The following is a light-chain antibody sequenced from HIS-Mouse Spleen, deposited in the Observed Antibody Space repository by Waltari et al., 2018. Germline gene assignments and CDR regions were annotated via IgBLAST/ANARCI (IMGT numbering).Light chain of an antibody. CDR1: KLGDKY. CDR3: QAWDSSYSV. Sequence: SYELTQPPSVSVSPGQTASITCSGDKLGDKYACWYQQKPGQSPVLGIYQDSKRPSGIPARFDGSNSGNTATLTISGTQAMDEADYYCQAWDSSYSVFGGGTKLTVL. J-gene: IGLJ2*01. V-gene: IGLV3-1*01. CDR2: QDS.